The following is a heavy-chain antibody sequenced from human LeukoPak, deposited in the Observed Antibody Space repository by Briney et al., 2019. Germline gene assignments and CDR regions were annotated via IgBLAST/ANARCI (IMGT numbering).Heavy chain of an antibody. CDR1: GFTFSTFA. Sequence: GGSLRLSCAASGFTFSTFAMIWVRQPPGKGLEWVSSIFPTSREIHYADSVRGRFTISRDNSKSTLSLQMNSLRAEDTAIYYCAAYRQVMLPFESWGQGTLVTVSS. J-gene: IGHJ4*02. D-gene: IGHD5-18*01. CDR3: AAYRQVMLPFES. V-gene: IGHV3-23*01. CDR2: IFPTSREI.